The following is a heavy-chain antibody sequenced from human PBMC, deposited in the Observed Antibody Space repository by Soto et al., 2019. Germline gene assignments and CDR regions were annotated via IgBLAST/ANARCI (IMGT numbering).Heavy chain of an antibody. J-gene: IGHJ4*02. CDR1: GFTFSGYW. CDR3: AGPGYSSQDY. CDR2: IKRDGSEI. Sequence: EVQLVESGGGLVQPGGSLRLSCAASGFTFSGYWMSWVRQAPGKGLEWVANIKRDGSEIYYVDSVKGRFTISRDNAKDSLYLQMNSLRAEDTAVYYCAGPGYSSQDYWGQGALVTVSS. D-gene: IGHD5-18*01. V-gene: IGHV3-7*03.